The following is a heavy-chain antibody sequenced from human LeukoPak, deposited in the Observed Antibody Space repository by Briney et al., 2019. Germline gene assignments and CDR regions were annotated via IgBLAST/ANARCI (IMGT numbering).Heavy chain of an antibody. CDR2: IKSKTDGGTT. Sequence: KTGGSLRLSCAASGFTFSNAWMSWVHQAPGKGLEWVGRIKSKTDGGTTDYAAPVKGRFTISRDDSKNTLYLQMNSLKTEDIAVYYCTTGYSSSWYRRDYFDYWGQGTLVTVFS. J-gene: IGHJ4*02. CDR1: GFTFSNAW. V-gene: IGHV3-15*01. CDR3: TTGYSSSWYRRDYFDY. D-gene: IGHD6-13*01.